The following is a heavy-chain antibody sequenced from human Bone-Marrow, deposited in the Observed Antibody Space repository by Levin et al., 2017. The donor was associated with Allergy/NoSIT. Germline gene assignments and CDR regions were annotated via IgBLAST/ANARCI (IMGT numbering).Heavy chain of an antibody. D-gene: IGHD3-3*01. CDR2: IYYRGST. J-gene: IGHJ5*02. CDR1: GDSISSSSYY. CDR3: ARQTYYDFWSGRLKWFDP. V-gene: IGHV4-39*01. Sequence: SETLSLTCTVSGDSISSSSYYWGWIRQPPGKGLEWIGSIYYRGSTYHNPSLKSRVTLSVDTSKNQFSLKLSSVNAADTAVYYCARQTYYDFWSGRLKWFDPWGQGTLVTVSS.